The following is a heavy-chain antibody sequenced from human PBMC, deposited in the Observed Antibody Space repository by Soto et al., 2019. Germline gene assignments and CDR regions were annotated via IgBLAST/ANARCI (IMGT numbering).Heavy chain of an antibody. V-gene: IGHV3-53*01. CDR3: ARDMGYYYGMDV. CDR2: IYSGGST. J-gene: IGHJ6*02. Sequence: GGSLRLSCAASGFTVSSNYMSWVRQAPGKGLEWVSVIYSGGSTYYADSVKGRFTISRDNSKNTLYLQMNSLRAEDTAVYYCARDMGYYYGMDVWGQGTTVTVSS. CDR1: GFTVSSNY.